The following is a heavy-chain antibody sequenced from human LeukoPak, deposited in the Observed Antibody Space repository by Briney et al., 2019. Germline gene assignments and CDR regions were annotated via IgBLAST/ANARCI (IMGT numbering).Heavy chain of an antibody. CDR1: GFTFSSYG. D-gene: IGHD3-10*01. J-gene: IGHJ6*03. CDR3: AKDYYGSGSRPGYMDV. CDR2: IRYDGSNK. Sequence: PGGSLRLSCAASGFTFSSYGMHWVRQAPGKGLEWVAFIRYDGSNKYYADSVKGRFTISRDNSKNTLYLQMNSLRAEDTAVYYCAKDYYGSGSRPGYMDVWGKGTTVTISS. V-gene: IGHV3-30*02.